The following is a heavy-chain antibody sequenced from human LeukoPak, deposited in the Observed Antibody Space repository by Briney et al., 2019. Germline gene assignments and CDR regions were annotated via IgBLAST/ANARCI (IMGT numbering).Heavy chain of an antibody. Sequence: ASVKVSCKASGYTFTGYYMHWVRQAPGQGLEWMGWINPNSGGTNYAQKFQGRVTMTRDTSISTAYMELSRLRSDDTAVYYCARVPGYCSSTSCYEDAFDIWGQGTMVTVSS. CDR2: INPNSGGT. CDR1: GYTFTGYY. D-gene: IGHD2-2*01. V-gene: IGHV1-2*02. CDR3: ARVPGYCSSTSCYEDAFDI. J-gene: IGHJ3*02.